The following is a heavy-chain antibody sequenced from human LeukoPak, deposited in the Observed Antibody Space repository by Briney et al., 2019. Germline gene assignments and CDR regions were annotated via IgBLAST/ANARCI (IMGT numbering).Heavy chain of an antibody. J-gene: IGHJ4*02. V-gene: IGHV3-23*01. CDR2: ISASGVST. Sequence: GGSLRLSCAASGFTFTSYGMSWVRQAPGKGLEWVSSISASGVSTYYADSVKGRLTISRDNSKNTLYLLMNSLRAEDTAVYYCAKDYSGYSYDYFDYWGQGSLVTVSS. CDR3: AKDYSGYSYDYFDY. CDR1: GFTFTSYG. D-gene: IGHD5-18*01.